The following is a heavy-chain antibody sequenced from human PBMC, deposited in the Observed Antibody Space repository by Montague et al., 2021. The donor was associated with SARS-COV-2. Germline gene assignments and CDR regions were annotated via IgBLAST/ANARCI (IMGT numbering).Heavy chain of an antibody. J-gene: IGHJ4*02. V-gene: IGHV2-70*11. CDR3: ARGDLVASDLFDY. CDR1: GFSLSTSGMC. Sequence: PALVKPTQTLTLTCTFSGFSLSTSGMCVSWIRQPPGKALEWLARIDWDDDKYYSTSLKTRLTISKDTSKNQVVLTMTNMGPVDTATYYCARGDLVASDLFDYWGQGTLVTVSS. CDR2: IDWDDDK. D-gene: IGHD3-10*01.